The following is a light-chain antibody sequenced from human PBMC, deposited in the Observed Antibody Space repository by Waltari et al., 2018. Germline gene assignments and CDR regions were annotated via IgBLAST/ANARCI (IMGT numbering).Light chain of an antibody. Sequence: YASWYQQKPGQSPLLVIYQDIKRPSGIPERFSGSKSGNTATLTITGTQAMDEADYYCQALGSGLWVFGGGTKLTVL. CDR2: QDI. CDR1: Y. V-gene: IGLV3-1*01. J-gene: IGLJ3*02. CDR3: QALGSGLWV.